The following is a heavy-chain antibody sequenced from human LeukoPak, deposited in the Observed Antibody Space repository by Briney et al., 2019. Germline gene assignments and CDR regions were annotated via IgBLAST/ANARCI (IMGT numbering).Heavy chain of an antibody. J-gene: IGHJ3*02. CDR1: GFTFSIYA. V-gene: IGHV3-23*01. Sequence: GGSLRLFCAPSGFTFSIYAMSWARQAPGKGREWVSSNSDSGGGTEYADSVRGRFTISRDNSKNTLYLQMNRLRVGDTAVYYCARDPNGDYVGAFDILGQGTMVTVSS. CDR3: ARDPNGDYVGAFDI. CDR2: NSDSGGGT. D-gene: IGHD4-17*01.